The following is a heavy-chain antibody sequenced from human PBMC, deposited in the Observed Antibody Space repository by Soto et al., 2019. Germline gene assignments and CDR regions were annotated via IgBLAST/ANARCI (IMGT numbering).Heavy chain of an antibody. CDR2: ISYDGSNK. CDR1: VFTFSSYA. J-gene: IGHJ5*02. CDR3: ARGGYCISTSCYAPVGWFDP. D-gene: IGHD2-2*01. V-gene: IGHV3-30-3*01. Sequence: GGSLRLSCAASVFTFSSYAMHWVRQAPGKGLEWVAVISYDGSNKYYADSVKGRFTISRDNSKNTLYLQMNSLRAEDTAVYYCARGGYCISTSCYAPVGWFDPWGQGTLVTVSS.